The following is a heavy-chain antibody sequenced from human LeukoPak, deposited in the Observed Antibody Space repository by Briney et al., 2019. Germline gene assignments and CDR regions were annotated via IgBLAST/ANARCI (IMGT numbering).Heavy chain of an antibody. D-gene: IGHD3-3*01. J-gene: IGHJ4*02. V-gene: IGHV3-48*01. CDR1: GFTFSSYS. CDR3: ARDTYDFWSGYYIFGSLSFDY. Sequence: GGSLRLSCAASGFTFSSYSMNWVRQAPGKGLEWVSYISSSSTTLYYADSVKGRFTISRDNAKNSLYLQMNSLRAEDTAVYYCARDTYDFWSGYYIFGSLSFDYWGQGTLVTVSS. CDR2: ISSSSTTL.